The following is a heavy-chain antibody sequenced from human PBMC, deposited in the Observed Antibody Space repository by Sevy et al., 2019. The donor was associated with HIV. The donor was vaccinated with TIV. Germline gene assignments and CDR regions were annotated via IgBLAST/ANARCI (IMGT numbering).Heavy chain of an antibody. CDR1: GGTFSSYA. V-gene: IGHV1-69*13. J-gene: IGHJ4*02. Sequence: ASVKVSCKASGGTFSSYAISWVRQAPGQGLEWMGGIIPIFGTANYAQKFQGRVTITADESTSTAYMELSSLRSEDTAVYYCARGGVGATYHLFDYWGQGTLVTVSS. D-gene: IGHD1-26*01. CDR3: ARGGVGATYHLFDY. CDR2: IIPIFGTA.